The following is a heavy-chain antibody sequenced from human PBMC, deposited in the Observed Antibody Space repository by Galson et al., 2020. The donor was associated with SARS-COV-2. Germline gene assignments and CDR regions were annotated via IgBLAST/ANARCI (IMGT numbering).Heavy chain of an antibody. V-gene: IGHV3-30*02. Sequence: GGSLRLSCAASAFTYSTYGMHWVRQTPAKGLEWVAFIRYDGSKKYYADSEKGRFTISRDNSKNTLSLQMNSLRAEDTAHYYCAKEQHDYGNGDGAFDMWGQGTMVTVSS. CDR1: AFTYSTYG. J-gene: IGHJ3*02. D-gene: IGHD3-10*01. CDR2: IRYDGSKK. CDR3: AKEQHDYGNGDGAFDM.